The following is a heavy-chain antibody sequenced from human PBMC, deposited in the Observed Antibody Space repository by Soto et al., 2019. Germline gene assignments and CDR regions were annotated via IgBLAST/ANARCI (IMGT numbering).Heavy chain of an antibody. Sequence: SETLSLTCTVSGGSVTGYYWTWIRQPPGKGLEWVGYVYYSGSTSYNPSLTSRVTISLDTSKNQFSLKLSSVTAADTAVYYCARSSTARSGWFDPWGQGTLVTVSS. D-gene: IGHD5-18*01. CDR2: VYYSGST. J-gene: IGHJ5*02. CDR1: GGSVTGYY. V-gene: IGHV4-59*02. CDR3: ARSSTARSGWFDP.